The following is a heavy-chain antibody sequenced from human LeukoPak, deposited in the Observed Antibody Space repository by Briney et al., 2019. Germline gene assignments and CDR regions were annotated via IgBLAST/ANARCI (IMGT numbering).Heavy chain of an antibody. CDR1: GGSISSYY. D-gene: IGHD3-16*01. J-gene: IGHJ3*02. Sequence: PSETLSLTCTVSGGSISSYYWSWIRQPPGKGLEWIGYIYYSGSTNYNPSLKSRVTISVDTSKNQFSLKLSSVTAADTAVYYCARHRIRGRSTAFDIWGQGTMVTVSS. V-gene: IGHV4-59*08. CDR2: IYYSGST. CDR3: ARHRIRGRSTAFDI.